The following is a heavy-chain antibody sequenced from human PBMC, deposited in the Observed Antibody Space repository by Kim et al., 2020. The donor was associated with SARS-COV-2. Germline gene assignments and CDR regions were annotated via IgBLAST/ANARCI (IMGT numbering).Heavy chain of an antibody. Sequence: SGRGRFTSSRENSKNTLYLQMNSLRAEDTAVYYCARGGSSSWWGGYYFDYWGQGTLVTVSS. J-gene: IGHJ4*02. V-gene: IGHV3-53*01. D-gene: IGHD6-13*01. CDR3: ARGGSSSWWGGYYFDY.